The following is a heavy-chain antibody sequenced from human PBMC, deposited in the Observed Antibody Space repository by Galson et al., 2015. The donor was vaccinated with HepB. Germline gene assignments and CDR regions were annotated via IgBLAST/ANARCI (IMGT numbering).Heavy chain of an antibody. Sequence: SVKVSCKASGYSFTSYDIHWVRQLTGQGLEWMGWMGSKSGDTGYAQKFQGRVTMTRDTSMRTAFMELRSLTTEDTAVYYCAKGDGDYPESFDFWGQGTMVIVSS. CDR2: MGSKSGDT. D-gene: IGHD4-17*01. J-gene: IGHJ3*01. CDR1: GYSFTSYD. CDR3: AKGDGDYPESFDF. V-gene: IGHV1-8*01.